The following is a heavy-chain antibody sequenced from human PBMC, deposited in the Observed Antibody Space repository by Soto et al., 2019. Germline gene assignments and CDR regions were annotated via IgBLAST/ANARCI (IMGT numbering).Heavy chain of an antibody. CDR3: AREYSNSPEAFDF. J-gene: IGHJ4*02. CDR2: IYYTGST. D-gene: IGHD6-6*01. V-gene: IGHV4-61*03. Sequence: MPSETLSLTCTVSGVSVNNDNYYWSWIRQPPGKGLEWIGYIYYTGSTTYNPSLKSRVTISLDTSRNHFSLSLSSVTAADTAVFYCAREYSNSPEAFDFWGRGTLVTVSS. CDR1: GVSVNNDNYY.